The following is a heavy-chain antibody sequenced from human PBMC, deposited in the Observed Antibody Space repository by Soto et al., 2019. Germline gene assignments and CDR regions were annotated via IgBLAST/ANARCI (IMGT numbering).Heavy chain of an antibody. D-gene: IGHD2-15*01. CDR3: ARAWGRGFDY. CDR2: IYYSGST. V-gene: IGHV4-59*01. J-gene: IGHJ4*02. Sequence: SETLSLTCTVSGGSISSYYWSWIRQPPGKGLEWIGYIYYSGSTNYNPSLKSRVTISVDTSKNQFSLKLSSVTAADTAVYYCARAWGRGFDYWGQGTLVTVSS. CDR1: GGSISSYY.